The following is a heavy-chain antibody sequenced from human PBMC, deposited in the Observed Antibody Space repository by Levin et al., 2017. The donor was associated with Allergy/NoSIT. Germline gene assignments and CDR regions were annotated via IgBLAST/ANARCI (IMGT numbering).Heavy chain of an antibody. D-gene: IGHD2-2*03. Sequence: GESLKISCAASGFTFSSYAIHWVRQAPGKGLEWVSGISGSGAGTYYADSVKGRFTISRDNSKNTVYLQMNSLRGEDTAVYYCAKAAGYYYYYAMGVWGQGTTVTVSS. V-gene: IGHV3-23*01. CDR3: AKAAGYYYYYAMGV. J-gene: IGHJ6*02. CDR2: ISGSGAGT. CDR1: GFTFSSYA.